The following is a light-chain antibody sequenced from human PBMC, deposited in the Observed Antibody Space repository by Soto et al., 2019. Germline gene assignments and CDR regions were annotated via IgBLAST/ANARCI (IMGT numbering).Light chain of an antibody. V-gene: IGKV3-11*01. Sequence: EIVLTQSPATLSLSPGERATLSCRASQSVSSYLAWYQQKPGQAPRLLIYDASNRATGIPARFSGSGSGTDFTLTISSLEPEDFAVYDCQQRSDWVSFGGGTKVESK. CDR1: QSVSSY. CDR3: QQRSDWVS. CDR2: DAS. J-gene: IGKJ4*01.